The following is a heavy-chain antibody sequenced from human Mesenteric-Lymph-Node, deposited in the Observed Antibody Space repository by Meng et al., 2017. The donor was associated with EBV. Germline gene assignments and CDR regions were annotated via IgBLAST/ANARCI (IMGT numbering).Heavy chain of an antibody. CDR2: INSDGSST. CDR3: ARVGAVATSMAAFDY. Sequence: EVQRVESGGGLIQPGGSLRLSCAVSGFTFSSYWMHWVRQVPGKGLVCVSRINSDGSSTDYADSVKGRFTISRDNAKNTLYLQMNSLRAEDTAVYYCARVGAVATSMAAFDYWGQGTLVTVSS. CDR1: GFTFSSYW. J-gene: IGHJ4*02. D-gene: IGHD5-12*01. V-gene: IGHV3-74*01.